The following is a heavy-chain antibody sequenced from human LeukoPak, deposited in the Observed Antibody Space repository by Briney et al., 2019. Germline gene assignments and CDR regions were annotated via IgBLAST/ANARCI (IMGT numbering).Heavy chain of an antibody. Sequence: GGSLRLSCAASGFTLSSYAMTWVRQAPGKGLEWVAVIWYDGSIKYYADSVKGRFTISRDNPKNTLYLQMNSLRAEDTAVYYCARVGSGSYFLDGFDIWGQGTMVTVSS. V-gene: IGHV3-33*08. CDR2: IWYDGSIK. D-gene: IGHD1-26*01. J-gene: IGHJ3*02. CDR1: GFTLSSYA. CDR3: ARVGSGSYFLDGFDI.